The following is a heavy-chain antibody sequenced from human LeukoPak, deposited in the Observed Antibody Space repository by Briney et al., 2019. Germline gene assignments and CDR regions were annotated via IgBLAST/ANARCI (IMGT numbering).Heavy chain of an antibody. J-gene: IGHJ4*02. Sequence: GGSLRLSCAASGFTLSSYWMHWVRQAPGKGLVWVSRINNDGSTTNYADSVKGRFTISRDNAKNSLYLQMNSLRAEDTAVYYCASLLGRGDYWGQGTLVTVSS. CDR1: GFTLSSYW. D-gene: IGHD3-10*01. CDR3: ASLLGRGDY. V-gene: IGHV3-74*01. CDR2: INNDGSTT.